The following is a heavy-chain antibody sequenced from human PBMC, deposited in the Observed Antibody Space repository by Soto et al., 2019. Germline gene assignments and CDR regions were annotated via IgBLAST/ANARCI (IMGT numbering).Heavy chain of an antibody. CDR3: ARAEYYDRSGYLLPCGY. Sequence: QVQLVQSGAEVKKPGASVKVSCKASGYTFTSYDINWVRQATGQGLEWMGWMNPNSGNTGCAQKFQGRVTMTRNTSISTAYMELSSLRSEDTAVYHCARAEYYDRSGYLLPCGYWGQGTLVTVSS. D-gene: IGHD3-22*01. CDR2: MNPNSGNT. V-gene: IGHV1-8*01. J-gene: IGHJ4*02. CDR1: GYTFTSYD.